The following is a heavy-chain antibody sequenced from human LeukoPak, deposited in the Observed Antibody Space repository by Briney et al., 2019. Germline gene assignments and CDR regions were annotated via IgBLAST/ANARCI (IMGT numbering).Heavy chain of an antibody. Sequence: ASVKVSCKASGYTFTSYGISWVRQAPGQGLEWMGWISAYNGNTNYAQKLHGRVTMTTDTSTSTAYMELRSLRSDDTAVYYCCITGTSYNPIDYWGQGTLVTVSS. CDR1: GYTFTSYG. V-gene: IGHV1-18*01. J-gene: IGHJ4*02. D-gene: IGHD1-7*01. CDR3: CITGTSYNPIDY. CDR2: ISAYNGNT.